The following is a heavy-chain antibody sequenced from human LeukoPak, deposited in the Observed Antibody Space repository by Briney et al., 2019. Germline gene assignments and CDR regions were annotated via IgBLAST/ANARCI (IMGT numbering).Heavy chain of an antibody. J-gene: IGHJ4*02. D-gene: IGHD3-22*01. CDR2: ISSSSSTT. V-gene: IGHV3-48*01. Sequence: PGGSLRLSCAASGFTFSSYSMNWVRQAPGKGLEWVSYISSSSSTTYYADSVKGRFTISRDNAKNSLYLQMNSLRAEDTAVYYCARPYDRTYYFDYWGQGTLVTVSS. CDR1: GFTFSSYS. CDR3: ARPYDRTYYFDY.